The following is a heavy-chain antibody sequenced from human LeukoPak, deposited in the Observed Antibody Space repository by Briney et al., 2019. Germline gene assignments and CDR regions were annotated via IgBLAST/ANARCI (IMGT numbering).Heavy chain of an antibody. Sequence: SETLSLTCAVYGGSFSGYYWSWIRQPPGKGLEWIGEINHSGSTNYNPSLKSRVTISVDTSKNQFSLKLSSVTAADTAVYYCARRRWLDYWGQGTLVTASS. CDR1: GGSFSGYY. CDR2: INHSGST. CDR3: ARRRWLDY. V-gene: IGHV4-34*01. D-gene: IGHD2-15*01. J-gene: IGHJ4*02.